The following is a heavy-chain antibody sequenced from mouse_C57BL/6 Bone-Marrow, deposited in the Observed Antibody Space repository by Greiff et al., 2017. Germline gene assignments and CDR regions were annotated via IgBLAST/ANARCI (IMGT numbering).Heavy chain of an antibody. V-gene: IGHV1-77*01. CDR2: INPKSGST. J-gene: IGHJ2*02. CDR1: GYTFTDYY. D-gene: IGHD2-3*01. CDR3: ARAYGYYIYCGFDY. Sequence: QVQLQQSGAELVRPGASVKLSCKASGYTFTDYYINWVKQRPGKGLEWIGEINPKSGSTNYNEKFKGKATVTADKSSSTAYMELRSLTSEDSAVYYCARAYGYYIYCGFDYWGQGTSVTVSA.